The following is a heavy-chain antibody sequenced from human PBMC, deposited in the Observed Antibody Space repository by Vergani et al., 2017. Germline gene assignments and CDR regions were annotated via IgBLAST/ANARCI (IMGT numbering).Heavy chain of an antibody. CDR1: GGSIRSTFYY. Sequence: QLQLQESDPGLVKPSETLSLTCTVSGGSIRSTFYYWGWIRQPPGKGLEWIGIIYYGGSTYNNPSLKSRVTISVDTSNNQFSLKLNSVTAADTAVYYCARHKEQLVPGNYYYYYYMDVWGKGTTVTVSS. CDR2: IYYGGST. D-gene: IGHD6-13*01. CDR3: ARHKEQLVPGNYYYYYYMDV. V-gene: IGHV4-39*01. J-gene: IGHJ6*03.